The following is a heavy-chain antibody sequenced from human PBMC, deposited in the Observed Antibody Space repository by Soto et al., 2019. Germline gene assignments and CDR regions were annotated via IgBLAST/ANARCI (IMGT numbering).Heavy chain of an antibody. Sequence: QVQLQESGPGLVKPSQTLSLTCNVSGGSISSGGYYWSWIRQHPGKGLEWIGYIYHSGSTYYNPSLKSRVTISVDTSKNHCSLKLSSVTAADTAVYYCAREAAGLGNWFDPWGQGTLVTVSS. CDR3: AREAAGLGNWFDP. CDR2: IYHSGST. D-gene: IGHD6-13*01. J-gene: IGHJ5*02. V-gene: IGHV4-31*03. CDR1: GGSISSGGYY.